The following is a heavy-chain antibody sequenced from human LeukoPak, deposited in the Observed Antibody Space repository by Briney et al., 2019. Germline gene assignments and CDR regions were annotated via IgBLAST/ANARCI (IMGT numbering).Heavy chain of an antibody. CDR1: GYTFTSYG. J-gene: IGHJ4*02. CDR3: ARDLYPYGSGSTNFDY. CDR2: ISAYNGNT. V-gene: IGHV1-18*01. D-gene: IGHD3-10*01. Sequence: ASAKVSCKASGYTFTSYGISWVRQAPGQGLEWMGWISAYNGNTNYAQKLQGRVTMTTDTSTSTAYMELRSLRSDDTAVYYCARDLYPYGSGSTNFDYWGQGTLVTVSS.